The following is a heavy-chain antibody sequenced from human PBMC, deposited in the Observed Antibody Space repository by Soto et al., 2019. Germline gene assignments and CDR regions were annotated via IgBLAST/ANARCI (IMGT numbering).Heavy chain of an antibody. CDR1: GTIFSSYT. CDR3: ARGLGGRMDD. CDR2: IIPILGET. V-gene: IGHV1-69*08. D-gene: IGHD3-16*01. J-gene: IGHJ6*02. Sequence: QVQLVQSGAEVKKPGSSVRVSCKASGTIFSSYTISWVRQAPGQGLEWMGRIIPILGETNSAQKFQGRVTLTADKSTNKAYMELNSLRLEDTGVYYCARGLGGRMDDWGQGTTVTVSS.